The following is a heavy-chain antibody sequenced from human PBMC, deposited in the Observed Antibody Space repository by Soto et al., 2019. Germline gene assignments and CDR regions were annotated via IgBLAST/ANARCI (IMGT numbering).Heavy chain of an antibody. V-gene: IGHV4-31*03. J-gene: IGHJ4*02. D-gene: IGHD3-16*02. CDR3: ASSIMITFGGVIVIPRNFDS. Sequence: QVQLQESGPGLVQPSQSLSLTCTVSGGSISSRTYFWSWIRQHPGKGLEWIGYIYYSGSTYYNPSLKSRVTISAETSKTRCSLTLSSVTAADSAVYYCASSIMITFGGVIVIPRNFDSWGQGTLVTVSS. CDR1: GGSISSRTYF. CDR2: IYYSGST.